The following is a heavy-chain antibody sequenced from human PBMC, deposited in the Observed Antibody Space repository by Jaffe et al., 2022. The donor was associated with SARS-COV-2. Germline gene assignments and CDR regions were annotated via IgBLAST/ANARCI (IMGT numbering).Heavy chain of an antibody. V-gene: IGHV1-18*01. CDR2: ISGYNGKT. CDR1: GYSFSSYG. J-gene: IGHJ4*02. D-gene: IGHD3-16*01. Sequence: QVQLVQSGTEVKKPGASVKVSCKASGYSFSSYGISWVRQAPGQGLEWMGWISGYNGKTKYAQKFQGRVTMTTDTSTSTVYMEVRSLRSDDTAVYYCARDWDVWGSLFFEYWGQGTLVTVSS. CDR3: ARDWDVWGSLFFEY.